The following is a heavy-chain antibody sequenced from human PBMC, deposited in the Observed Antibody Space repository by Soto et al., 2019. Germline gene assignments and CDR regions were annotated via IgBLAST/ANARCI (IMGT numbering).Heavy chain of an antibody. CDR3: ARGDVFDL. CDR1: GDSISGYY. J-gene: IGHJ3*01. CDR2: IYSSGND. Sequence: QVQLQESGPGLVKPSEPVSLICTVSGDSISGYYWSWIRQPAGKGLEWIGRIYSSGNDNYNPSLKSRVSMSVDMSKNQFSLKVTSVTAADTAMYYCARGDVFDLWGQGTKVTVSS. V-gene: IGHV4-4*07.